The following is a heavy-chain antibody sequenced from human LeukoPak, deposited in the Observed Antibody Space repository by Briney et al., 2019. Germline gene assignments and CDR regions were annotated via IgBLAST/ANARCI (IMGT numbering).Heavy chain of an antibody. CDR1: GFTFRLFA. CDR2: ISGSGGAT. Sequence: PGGSLRLSCAASGFTFRLFAMHWVRQAPGKGLEWVSAISGSGGATYHADADSVKGRFTISRDNSKNALYLEINNLRAEDTAVYYCAKDGYNYDSSGHFDYWGQGTLVTVSS. V-gene: IGHV3-23*01. D-gene: IGHD3-22*01. J-gene: IGHJ4*02. CDR3: AKDGYNYDSSGHFDY.